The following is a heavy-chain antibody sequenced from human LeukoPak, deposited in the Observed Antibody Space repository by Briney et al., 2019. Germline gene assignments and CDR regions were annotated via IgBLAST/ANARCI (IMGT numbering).Heavy chain of an antibody. D-gene: IGHD5-12*01. V-gene: IGHV4-39*01. CDR1: GGSVSSSSYS. CDR2: IYYSGST. Sequence: SETLSLTCTVSGGSVSSSSYSWVWIRQPPGKGLEWIGSIYYSGSTYYNPSLKSRITISVDTSKNQFSLKLSSVTAADTAVYYCASFDFGDSGYAGVSYWGQGTLVTVSS. J-gene: IGHJ4*02. CDR3: ASFDFGDSGYAGVSY.